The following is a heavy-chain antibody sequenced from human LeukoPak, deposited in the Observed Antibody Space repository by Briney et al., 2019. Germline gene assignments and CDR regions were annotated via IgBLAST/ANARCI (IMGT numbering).Heavy chain of an antibody. D-gene: IGHD3-10*01. V-gene: IGHV4-59*01. Sequence: SETLSLTCTVSGGSISSYYWSWIRQPPGKGLEWIGYIYYSGSTNYNPSLQSRVTISVDTSKNQFSLKLGSVTAADTAVYYCASRRFGEEYNWFDPWGQGTLVTVSA. J-gene: IGHJ5*02. CDR3: ASRRFGEEYNWFDP. CDR2: IYYSGST. CDR1: GGSISSYY.